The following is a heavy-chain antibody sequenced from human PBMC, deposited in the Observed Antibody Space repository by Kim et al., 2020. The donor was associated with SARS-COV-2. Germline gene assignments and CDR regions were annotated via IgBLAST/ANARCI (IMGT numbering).Heavy chain of an antibody. Sequence: GGSLRLSCAASGFTFSDYYMSWIRQAPGKGLEWVSYISSISSYTNYADSVKGRFTISRDNAKNSLYLQMNSLRAEDTAVYYCAREEGKAVAGTGASPWGQGTLVTVSS. V-gene: IGHV3-11*05. J-gene: IGHJ5*02. CDR1: GFTFSDYY. CDR2: ISSISSYT. D-gene: IGHD6-19*01. CDR3: AREEGKAVAGTGASP.